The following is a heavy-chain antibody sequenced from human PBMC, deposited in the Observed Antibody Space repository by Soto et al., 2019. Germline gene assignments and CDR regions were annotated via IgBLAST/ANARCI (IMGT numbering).Heavy chain of an antibody. V-gene: IGHV4-39*01. J-gene: IGHJ4*02. CDR3: AGLFDILSRSYXDS. D-gene: IGHD3-9*01. CDR2: ISYIGST. Sequence: PSETLSLTCSVSDGSMNGRSYYWGWMRQPPGKGLEWIASISYIGSTYHNPSPKSRVTISIDMSKNQFSLKLRSVTAADTAVYNCAGLFDILSRSYXDSWGQGTLVTVSS. CDR1: DGSMNGRSYY.